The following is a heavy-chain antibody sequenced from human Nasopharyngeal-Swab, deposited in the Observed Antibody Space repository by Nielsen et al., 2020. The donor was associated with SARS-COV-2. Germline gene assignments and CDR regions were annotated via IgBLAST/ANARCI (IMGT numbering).Heavy chain of an antibody. D-gene: IGHD5-12*01. CDR1: GDTFTSYD. Sequence: ASVKVSCKASGDTFTSYDIDWVRKATGQGVEWMGWMNPNSGNTGYAQKLQGRVTMTRNTSISTAYMELSSLRSEDTAVYYCARGFIVATIFHYYYHIDVWGKGTTVTVSS. CDR3: ARGFIVATIFHYYYHIDV. J-gene: IGHJ6*03. V-gene: IGHV1-8*01. CDR2: MNPNSGNT.